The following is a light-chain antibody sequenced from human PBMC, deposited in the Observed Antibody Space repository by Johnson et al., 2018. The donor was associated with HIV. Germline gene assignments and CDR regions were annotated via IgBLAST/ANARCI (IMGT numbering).Light chain of an antibody. V-gene: IGLV1-51*02. Sequence: QAVLTQPPSVSAAPGQTVTISCSGSSSNIGNNYVSWYQQLPGTAPKLLIYENNKRPSGIPDRFSGSKSATSATLGLTGLQPDHEADYYCGTWDSGLSAGRIDVVGTGTKVTVL. CDR2: ENN. CDR1: SSNIGNNY. CDR3: GTWDSGLSAGRIDV. J-gene: IGLJ1*01.